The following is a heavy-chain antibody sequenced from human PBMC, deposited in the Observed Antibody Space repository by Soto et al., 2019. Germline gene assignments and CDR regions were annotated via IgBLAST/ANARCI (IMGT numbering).Heavy chain of an antibody. CDR3: AKGGELLWFGELSSYGMDV. J-gene: IGHJ6*02. D-gene: IGHD3-10*01. CDR1: GFTFSSYA. CDR2: ISGSGGST. V-gene: IGHV3-23*01. Sequence: EVQLLESGGGLVQPGGSLRLSCAASGFTFSSYAMSWVRQAPGKGLEWVSAISGSGGSTYYADSVKGRFTISRDNSKNTLYLQMNSLRAEDTAVYYCAKGGELLWFGELSSYGMDVWGQGTTVTVSS.